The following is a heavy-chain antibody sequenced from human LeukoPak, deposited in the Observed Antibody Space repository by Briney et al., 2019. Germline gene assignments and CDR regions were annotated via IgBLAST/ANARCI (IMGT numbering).Heavy chain of an antibody. CDR1: GFIFRNDW. D-gene: IGHD6-19*01. CDR3: AKDNRRHYTSGPNPDSLH. CDR2: LYSEGGRT. Sequence: GGSLRLSCVGSGFIFRNDWMHWVRQAPGKGLVWVSRLYSEGGRTYYADSVKGRFTISRDNAKNTLFLQMNSLRVEDTAFYYCAKDNRRHYTSGPNPDSLHWGQGALVTVSS. V-gene: IGHV3-74*01. J-gene: IGHJ4*02.